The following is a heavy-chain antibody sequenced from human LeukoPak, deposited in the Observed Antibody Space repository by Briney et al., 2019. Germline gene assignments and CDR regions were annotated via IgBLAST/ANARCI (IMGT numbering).Heavy chain of an antibody. V-gene: IGHV3-30*04. CDR3: AKVTWSSSGSDY. CDR1: GFTFSYYA. Sequence: GRSLRLSCAASGFTFSYYAMHWVRQAPGKGLEWVAVISYDATNTYYADSVKGRFTISRDNSKNTLFLQMNSLRAEDTAVYYCAKVTWSSSGSDYWGQGTLVTVSS. CDR2: ISYDATNT. D-gene: IGHD6-19*01. J-gene: IGHJ4*02.